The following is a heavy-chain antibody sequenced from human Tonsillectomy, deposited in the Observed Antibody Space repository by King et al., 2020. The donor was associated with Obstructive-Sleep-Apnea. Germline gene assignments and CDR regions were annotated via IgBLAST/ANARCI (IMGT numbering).Heavy chain of an antibody. J-gene: IGHJ5*02. V-gene: IGHV4-34*01. CDR3: ARDLRFLEWLLKGGWFDP. D-gene: IGHD3-3*01. CDR1: GGSFGGYY. Sequence: VQLQQWGAGLLKPSETLSLTCAVYGGSFGGYYWSWIRQPPGKGLECIGEINHSGSTNYNPSLKSRVTISVDTSKNQFSLKLSSVTAADTAVYYCARDLRFLEWLLKGGWFDPWGQGTLVTVSS. CDR2: INHSGST.